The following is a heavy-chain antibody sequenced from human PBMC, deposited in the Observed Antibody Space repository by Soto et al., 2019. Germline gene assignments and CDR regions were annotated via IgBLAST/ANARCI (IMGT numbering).Heavy chain of an antibody. V-gene: IGHV3-7*05. J-gene: IGHJ3*02. D-gene: IGHD3-3*01. Sequence: EVQLVESGGGLVPPGGSLSLSCAASGFTFSSYWMSWVRQPPGKGLEWGANIKQDGSEKYYVDPVKGRFTISRDNSKNSLFLKRNSLRAEDTAMYYCARDQSQRFFWSGHYHGDDSDIWGQGTVVTVSS. CDR3: ARDQSQRFFWSGHYHGDDSDI. CDR2: IKQDGSEK. CDR1: GFTFSSYW.